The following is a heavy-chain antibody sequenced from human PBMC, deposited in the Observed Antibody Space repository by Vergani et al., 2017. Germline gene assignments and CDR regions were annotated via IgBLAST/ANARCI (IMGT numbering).Heavy chain of an antibody. CDR3: ARDYGTPATVGARYFDY. CDR2: ISGSGGST. V-gene: IGHV3-23*01. D-gene: IGHD1-26*01. CDR1: GFTFSSYA. J-gene: IGHJ4*02. Sequence: EVQLLESGGGLVQPGGSLRLSCAASGFTFSSYAMSWVRQAPGKGLEWVSAISGSGGSTYYADSVKGRFTISRDNAKNSLYLQMNSLRAEDTAVYYCARDYGTPATVGARYFDYWGQGTLVTVSS.